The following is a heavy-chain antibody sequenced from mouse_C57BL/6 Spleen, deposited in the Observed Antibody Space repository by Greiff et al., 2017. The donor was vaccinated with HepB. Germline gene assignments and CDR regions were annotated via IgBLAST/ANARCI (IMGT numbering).Heavy chain of an antibody. CDR1: GFTFSDYY. Sequence: EVKLVESEGGLVQPGSSMKLSCTASGFTFSDYYMAWVRQVPEKGLEWVANINYDGSSTYYLDSLKSRFIISRDNAKNILYLQMSSLKSEDTATYYCARDREGSYAMDYWGQGTSVTVSS. J-gene: IGHJ4*01. V-gene: IGHV5-16*01. CDR3: ARDREGSYAMDY. CDR2: INYDGSST.